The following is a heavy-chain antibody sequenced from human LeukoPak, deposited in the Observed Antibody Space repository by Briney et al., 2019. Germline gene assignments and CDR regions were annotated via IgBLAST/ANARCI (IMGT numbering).Heavy chain of an antibody. J-gene: IGHJ6*03. Sequence: ASVKVSCKASGYTFTGYYMHWVRQAPGQGLEWMGWINPNSGGTNYAQKFQGRVTMTRDTSISTAYMELSRLRSGDTAVYYCARDLTAMAAYYYYYMDVWGKGTTVTISS. CDR3: ARDLTAMAAYYYYYMDV. CDR2: INPNSGGT. V-gene: IGHV1-2*02. CDR1: GYTFTGYY. D-gene: IGHD5-18*01.